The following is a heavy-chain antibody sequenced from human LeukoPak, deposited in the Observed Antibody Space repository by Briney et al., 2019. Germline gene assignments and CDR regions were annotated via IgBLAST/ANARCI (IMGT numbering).Heavy chain of an antibody. CDR3: ARHRDGYSLGFFDY. J-gene: IGHJ4*02. V-gene: IGHV3-7*03. CDR2: IKQDGSEK. D-gene: IGHD5-24*01. CDR1: GFTFSSYW. Sequence: GGSLRLSCAASGFTFSSYWMSWVRQAPGKGLEWVANIKQDGSEKYYVDSVKGRFTISRDNAKNSLYLQMNSLRAEDTAVYYCARHRDGYSLGFFDYWGQGTLVTVSS.